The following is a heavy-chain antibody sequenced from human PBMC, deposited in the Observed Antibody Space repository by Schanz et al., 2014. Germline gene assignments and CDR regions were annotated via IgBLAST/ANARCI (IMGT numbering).Heavy chain of an antibody. J-gene: IGHJ3*02. D-gene: IGHD4-17*01. V-gene: IGHV3-74*01. CDR3: ARKMKLGVYGGKGHDSLDI. CDR1: GFTFSSHW. CDR2: INSVGSNT. Sequence: EVQLVQSGGGLVQPGGSLRLSCAASGFTFSSHWMHWVRQDPGKGLVWVARINSVGSNTDYADSVTGRFTISRDNAKNTLYLQMNTLRAEDTAVYYCARKMKLGVYGGKGHDSLDIWGQGTMVTDSS.